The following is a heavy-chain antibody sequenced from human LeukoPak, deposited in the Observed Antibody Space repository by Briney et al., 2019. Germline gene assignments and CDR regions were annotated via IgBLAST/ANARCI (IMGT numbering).Heavy chain of an antibody. CDR3: AKGSGWYEEYCYYYYMDV. V-gene: IGHV3-23*01. CDR2: ISGSGGST. D-gene: IGHD6-19*01. Sequence: GGSLRLSCAASGFTFSSNAMSWVRQAPGKGLEWVSVISGSGGSTYYADSVKGRFTISRDNSKNTLYLQMTSLRAEDTAVYYCAKGSGWYEEYCYYYYMDVWGKGTTVTVSS. CDR1: GFTFSSNA. J-gene: IGHJ6*03.